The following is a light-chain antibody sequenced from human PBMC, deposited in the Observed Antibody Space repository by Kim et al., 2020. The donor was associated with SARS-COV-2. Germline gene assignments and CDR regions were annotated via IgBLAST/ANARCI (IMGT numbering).Light chain of an antibody. J-gene: IGLJ2*01. CDR2: YDT. CDR3: QVWDGPSDHAV. CDR1: DIGTKF. Sequence: SYELTQPPSESVAPGETARISCAGDDIGTKFVHWYRQRPGQAPLLVTYYDTHRPAGIPARFSGSNSRNTATLTIREVEAGDEGDYFCQVWDGPSDHAVFGGGTQRTV. V-gene: IGLV3-21*04.